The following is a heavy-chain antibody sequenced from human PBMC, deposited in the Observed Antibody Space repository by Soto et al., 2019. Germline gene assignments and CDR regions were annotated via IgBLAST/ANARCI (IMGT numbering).Heavy chain of an antibody. Sequence: EVQLVESGGGLVQPGRSLRLSCAASGFTFDDYAMHWVRQAPGKGLEWVSGISWNSGSIGYADSVKGRFTISRDNAKNSLYLQMNSLRAEDTALYYCAKSHVVAVAGYFDYWGQGTLVTVSS. CDR1: GFTFDDYA. CDR2: ISWNSGSI. D-gene: IGHD6-19*01. CDR3: AKSHVVAVAGYFDY. J-gene: IGHJ4*02. V-gene: IGHV3-9*01.